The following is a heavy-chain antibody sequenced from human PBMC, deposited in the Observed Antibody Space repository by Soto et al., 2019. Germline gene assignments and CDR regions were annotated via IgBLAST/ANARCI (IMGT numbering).Heavy chain of an antibody. V-gene: IGHV2-70*17. J-gene: IGHJ4*02. CDR1: GFSLSTNGMC. CDR2: IDWDDAK. D-gene: IGHD1-26*01. Sequence: SGPTLVNPTQTLTLTCTFSGFSLSTNGMCVSWIRQPPGKALEWLARIDWDDAKFYNTTLKTRLTISKDTSKNQVVLTMTNMYPVDTATYYCARSYSANYRGIFGYWGQGTMVTVSS. CDR3: ARSYSANYRGIFGY.